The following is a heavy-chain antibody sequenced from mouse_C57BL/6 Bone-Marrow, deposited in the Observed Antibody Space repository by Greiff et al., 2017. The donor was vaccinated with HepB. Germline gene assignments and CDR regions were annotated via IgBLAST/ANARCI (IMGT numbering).Heavy chain of an antibody. V-gene: IGHV1-81*01. Sequence: QVQLQQSGAELARPGASVKLSCKASGYTFTSYGISWVKQRTGQGLEWIGEIYPRSGNTYYNEKFKGKATLTADKSSSTAYMELRGLTSEDSAVYFCAKLLYWYFDVWGTGTTVTVSP. D-gene: IGHD1-1*01. CDR3: AKLLYWYFDV. CDR1: GYTFTSYG. J-gene: IGHJ1*03. CDR2: IYPRSGNT.